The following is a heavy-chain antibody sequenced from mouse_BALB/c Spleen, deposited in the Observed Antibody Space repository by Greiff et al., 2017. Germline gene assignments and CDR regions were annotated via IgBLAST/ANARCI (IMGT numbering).Heavy chain of an antibody. V-gene: IGHV2-6-2*01. CDR1: GFSLTSYG. J-gene: IGHJ4*01. Sequence: VKVEESGPDLVAPSQSLSITCTVSGFSLTSYGVHWVRQPPGKGLEWLVVIWSDGSTTYNSALKSRLSISKDNSKSQVFLKMNSLQTDDTAMYYCARHANWEGAMDYWGQGTSVTVSS. CDR3: ARHANWEGAMDY. D-gene: IGHD4-1*01. CDR2: IWSDGST.